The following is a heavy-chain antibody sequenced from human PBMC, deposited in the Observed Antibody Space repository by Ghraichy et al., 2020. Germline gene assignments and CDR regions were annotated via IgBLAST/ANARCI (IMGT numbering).Heavy chain of an antibody. D-gene: IGHD3-10*01. CDR2: ISGYNGYT. CDR3: AGTLSGAGSYYYPYYGMDV. Sequence: ASVKVSCKASGYTFTNYGIGWVRQAPGQGLEWMGWISGYNGYTYYAENLQGRVTMTTDTSTTTAYMELRSLESDDTAVYYCAGTLSGAGSYYYPYYGMDVWGQGTTVTVSS. CDR1: GYTFTNYG. V-gene: IGHV1-18*01. J-gene: IGHJ6*02.